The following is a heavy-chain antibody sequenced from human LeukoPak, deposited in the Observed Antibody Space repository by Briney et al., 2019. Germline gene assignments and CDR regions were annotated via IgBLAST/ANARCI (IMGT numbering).Heavy chain of an antibody. J-gene: IGHJ6*03. D-gene: IGHD3-22*01. Sequence: GGSLRLSRAASGFTFSSYAMSWVRQAPGKGLEWVSAISGSGGSTYYADSVKGRFTISRDNSKNTLYLQMNSLRAEDTAVYYCAKPSYYYDSSGRRKRDYYYYYMDVWGKGTTVTVSS. CDR2: ISGSGGST. CDR3: AKPSYYYDSSGRRKRDYYYYYMDV. CDR1: GFTFSSYA. V-gene: IGHV3-23*01.